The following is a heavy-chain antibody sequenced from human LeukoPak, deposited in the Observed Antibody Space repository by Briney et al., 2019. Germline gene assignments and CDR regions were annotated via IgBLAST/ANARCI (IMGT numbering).Heavy chain of an antibody. J-gene: IGHJ4*02. CDR2: ISGSGGSA. D-gene: IGHD3-10*02. Sequence: GGSLRLSCAASGFTFSSYAMTWVSQAPGKGLEWVSAISGSGGSAYYADSVKGRFTISRDNYKNMLYLQTNSLRAEDTAVYYCAKDSRGSYVRVFDYWGQGTLVTVSS. CDR1: GFTFSSYA. CDR3: AKDSRGSYVRVFDY. V-gene: IGHV3-23*01.